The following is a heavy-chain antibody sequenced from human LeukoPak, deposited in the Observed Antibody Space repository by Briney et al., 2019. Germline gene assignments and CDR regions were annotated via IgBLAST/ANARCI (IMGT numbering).Heavy chain of an antibody. CDR2: INSGGGGT. J-gene: IGHJ4*02. D-gene: IGHD6-19*01. CDR1: GFTFSTYA. V-gene: IGHV3-23*01. Sequence: PGGSLRLSCAASGFTFSTYAMSWVRQAPGKGLEWVSAINSGGGGTHYADSVKGRFTISRDNSKNTVYLQMNSLRAEDTAVYYCAKPLRGWYDFGYWGQGTLVTVSS. CDR3: AKPLRGWYDFGY.